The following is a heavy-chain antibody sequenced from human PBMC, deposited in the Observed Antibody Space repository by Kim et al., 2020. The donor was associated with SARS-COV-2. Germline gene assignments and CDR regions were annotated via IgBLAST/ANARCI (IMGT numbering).Heavy chain of an antibody. Sequence: ASVKVSCKASGYTFTSYGISWVRQAPGQGLEWMGWISAYNGNTNYAQKLQGRVTITTDTSTSTAYMELRSLRSDDTAVYYCARSIVGATIGLFDYWGQGTLVTVSS. CDR1: GYTFTSYG. CDR2: ISAYNGNT. V-gene: IGHV1-18*04. CDR3: ARSIVGATIGLFDY. D-gene: IGHD1-26*01. J-gene: IGHJ4*02.